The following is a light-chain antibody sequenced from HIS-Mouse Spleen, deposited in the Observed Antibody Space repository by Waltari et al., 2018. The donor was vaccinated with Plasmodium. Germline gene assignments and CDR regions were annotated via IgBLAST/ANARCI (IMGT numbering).Light chain of an antibody. CDR3: QQNYNTWT. J-gene: IGKJ1*01. CDR1: QSISSY. V-gene: IGKV1-39*01. CDR2: AAF. Sequence: DIQMTQSPSSLSASVGDRVTITCRASQSISSYLNWYKQKPVKAPKLLIYAAFSLQRGVPSRFSGSGSGTDFTITISSLQPEDFATYYCQQNYNTWTFGQGTKVEIK.